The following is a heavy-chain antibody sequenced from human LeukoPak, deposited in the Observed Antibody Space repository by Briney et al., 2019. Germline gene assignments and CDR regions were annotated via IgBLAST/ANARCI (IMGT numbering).Heavy chain of an antibody. J-gene: IGHJ4*02. CDR1: GFTFSSYW. D-gene: IGHD2-15*01. CDR3: ARDRKIAASFDY. Sequence: GGSLRLSCAASGFTFSSYWMSWVRQAPGKGLEGVAVISYDGSNKYYADSVKGRFTISRDNAKNSLYLQMNSLRAEDTAVYYCARDRKIAASFDYWGQGTLVTVSS. CDR2: ISYDGSNK. V-gene: IGHV3-30*03.